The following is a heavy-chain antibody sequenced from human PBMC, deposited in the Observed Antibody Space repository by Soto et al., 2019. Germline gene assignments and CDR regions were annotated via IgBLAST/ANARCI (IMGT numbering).Heavy chain of an antibody. Sequence: EVQLVKSGGGLVKPGGSLRLSCAGSGFNFSNYPMNWVRQAPGKGLGWVSSISRDGLYIYHADSVKGRLTISRDSDKNSVFRQMNSLRAEDTAVDYCATNIVVVVAAIDQWGQGTPVTVSS. J-gene: IGHJ4*02. D-gene: IGHD2-15*01. CDR2: ISRDGLYI. V-gene: IGHV3-21*01. CDR3: ATNIVVVVAAIDQ. CDR1: GFNFSNYP.